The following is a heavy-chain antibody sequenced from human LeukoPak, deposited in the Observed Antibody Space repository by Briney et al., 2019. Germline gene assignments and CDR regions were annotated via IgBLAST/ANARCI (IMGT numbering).Heavy chain of an antibody. J-gene: IGHJ4*02. D-gene: IGHD3/OR15-3a*01. Sequence: SETLSLTCTVSDYSISSSYYWGWIRQPPGKGLEWFGIIYHSGSTYYNPSLRSRVTISVDTSKNQFSLKLSSVTAADTAVYYCARDPDFWTGYYYFDYWGQGTLVTVSS. CDR1: DYSISSSYY. CDR3: ARDPDFWTGYYYFDY. CDR2: IYHSGST. V-gene: IGHV4-38-2*02.